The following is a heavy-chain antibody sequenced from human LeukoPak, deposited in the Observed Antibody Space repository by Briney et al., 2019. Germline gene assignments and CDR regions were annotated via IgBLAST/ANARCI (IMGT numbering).Heavy chain of an antibody. CDR2: MNPNSGNA. J-gene: IGHJ4*02. D-gene: IGHD3-3*01. Sequence: ASVKVSCKASGYTFTSYDINWVRQATGQGLEWMGWMNPNSGNAGYAQKFQGRVTMTRNTSISTAYMELSSLRSEDTAVYYCARGGTIFGVVKSWRQGTLVTVSS. CDR1: GYTFTSYD. V-gene: IGHV1-8*01. CDR3: ARGGTIFGVVKS.